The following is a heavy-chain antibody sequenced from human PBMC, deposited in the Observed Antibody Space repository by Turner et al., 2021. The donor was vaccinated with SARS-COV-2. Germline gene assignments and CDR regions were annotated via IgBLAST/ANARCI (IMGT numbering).Heavy chain of an antibody. CDR1: GITISSHG. Sequence: VQLVESGGGVVQPGRSLSLPCAPSGITISSHGMHWARQAPGKGLEWVAVIWNDGSQKYYADSVKGRFTISRDNSKNMVYLQMNSLRAEDTAVYYCARLDDSGHWGAFDIWGQGTMVTVSS. V-gene: IGHV3-33*01. CDR2: IWNDGSQK. J-gene: IGHJ3*02. CDR3: ARLDDSGHWGAFDI. D-gene: IGHD3-22*01.